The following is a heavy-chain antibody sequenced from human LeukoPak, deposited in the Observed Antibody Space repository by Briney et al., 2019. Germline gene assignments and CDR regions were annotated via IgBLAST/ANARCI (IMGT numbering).Heavy chain of an antibody. CDR2: IRYDGSNK. V-gene: IGHV3-30*02. J-gene: IGHJ4*02. CDR3: WVNYYDSSGYYYADY. Sequence: GGSLRLSCAASGFTFSSYGMHWVRQAPGEGLEWVAFIRYDGSNKYYADSVKGRFTISRDNSKNTLYLQMNSLRAEDTAVYYCWVNYYDSSGYYYADYWGQGTLVTVSS. CDR1: GFTFSSYG. D-gene: IGHD3-22*01.